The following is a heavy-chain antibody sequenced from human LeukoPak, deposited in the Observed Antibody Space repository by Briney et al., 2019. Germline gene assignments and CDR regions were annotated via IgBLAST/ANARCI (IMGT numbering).Heavy chain of an antibody. Sequence: ASVKVSCKASGYTFTTYDISWVRQAPGQGLEWMGWISAYNKNTNYAQKFQGRVAMTTDTSTSTAYMELRSLRSDDTAMYYCARDIPGEGSLDAFDIWGQGTMVTVSS. D-gene: IGHD3-16*01. CDR1: GYTFTTYD. CDR2: ISAYNKNT. J-gene: IGHJ3*02. V-gene: IGHV1-18*01. CDR3: ARDIPGEGSLDAFDI.